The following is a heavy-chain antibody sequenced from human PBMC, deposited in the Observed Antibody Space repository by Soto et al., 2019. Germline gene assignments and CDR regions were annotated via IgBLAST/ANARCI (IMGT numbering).Heavy chain of an antibody. CDR3: VRPMVRRDGGKGFDP. D-gene: IGHD3-10*01. CDR1: GYRFTSFW. V-gene: IGHV5-51*03. Sequence: EVQLAQSGAEVRKPGESLKISCQGSGYRFTSFWIGWVRQMPGKGLEWMGIIYPGDSHVKYRPSFQSQVTISVDTSIRTAFLPWSRLKASDTATYYCVRPMVRRDGGKGFDPWGQGTLVIVSS. CDR2: IYPGDSHV. J-gene: IGHJ5*02.